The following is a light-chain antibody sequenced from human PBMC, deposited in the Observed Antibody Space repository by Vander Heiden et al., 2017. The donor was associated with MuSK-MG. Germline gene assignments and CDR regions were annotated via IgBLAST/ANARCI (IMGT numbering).Light chain of an antibody. J-gene: IGKJ1*01. V-gene: IGKV1-5*03. Sequence: IQMTQSPSTLSASSGDRVTITCRASQSSSIWVVWHQQKPGKAPKLLMYKASNLESGVPSRFCGSGSGTEFTPPISSLQPDDLATYYCQEQRTTSTGFGQGTKVEIK. CDR1: QSSSIW. CDR2: KAS. CDR3: QEQRTTSTG.